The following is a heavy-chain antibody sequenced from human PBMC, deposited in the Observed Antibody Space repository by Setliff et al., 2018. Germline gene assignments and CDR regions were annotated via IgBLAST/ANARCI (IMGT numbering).Heavy chain of an antibody. CDR2: INHSGDT. CDR1: GGSFSDYY. Sequence: TSETLSLTCAVYGGSFSDYYWSWIRQPPGKGLEWIGEINHSGDTNYNPSLKSRVTISVDTSKNQFSLKLSSVAAADTAVYYCARGFDVCGGGACYTDGPYYFDYWGLGTLVTVSS. J-gene: IGHJ4*02. V-gene: IGHV4-34*01. CDR3: ARGFDVCGGGACYTDGPYYFDY. D-gene: IGHD2-21*02.